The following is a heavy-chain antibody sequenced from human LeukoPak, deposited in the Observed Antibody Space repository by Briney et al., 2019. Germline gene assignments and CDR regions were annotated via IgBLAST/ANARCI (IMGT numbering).Heavy chain of an antibody. D-gene: IGHD3-22*01. Sequence: SQTLSLTCTVSGVSISSGDYYWSWMRQPPGKGLEWIAYMYYSGSTYYNPSLNSRVNISAETSKNQSSLKLSSVTDADTAVYYCARPYYYDSRIDPWGQGTLVTVSP. J-gene: IGHJ5*02. V-gene: IGHV4-30-4*01. CDR3: ARPYYYDSRIDP. CDR2: MYYSGST. CDR1: GVSISSGDYY.